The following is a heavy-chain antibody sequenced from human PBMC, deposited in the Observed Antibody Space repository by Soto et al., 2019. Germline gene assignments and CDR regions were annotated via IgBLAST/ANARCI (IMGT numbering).Heavy chain of an antibody. CDR1: GFTFSSYA. V-gene: IGHV3-30-3*01. J-gene: IGHJ5*02. CDR2: ISYDGSNK. Sequence: PGGSLRLSCAASGFTFSSYAMHWVRQAPGKGLEWVAVISYDGSNKYYADSVKGRFTISRDNSKNTLYLQMNSLRAEDTAVYYCARDLKYYDFWSGSLNWFDPWGQGTLVTVSS. CDR3: ARDLKYYDFWSGSLNWFDP. D-gene: IGHD3-3*01.